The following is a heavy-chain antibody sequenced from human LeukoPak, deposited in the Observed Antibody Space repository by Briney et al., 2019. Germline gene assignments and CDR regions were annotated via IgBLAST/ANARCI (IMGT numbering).Heavy chain of an antibody. J-gene: IGHJ4*02. Sequence: PSETLSLTCTVSGGSISSGSYYWSWIRQPAGKGLEWIGRIYTSGSTNYNPSLKSRVTISVDTSKNQFSLKLSSVTAADTAVYYCARERWGSGYSSLWGYSSSWCPDYWGQGTLVTVSS. CDR2: IYTSGST. D-gene: IGHD6-13*01. CDR3: ARERWGSGYSSLWGYSSSWCPDY. V-gene: IGHV4-61*02. CDR1: GGSISSGSYY.